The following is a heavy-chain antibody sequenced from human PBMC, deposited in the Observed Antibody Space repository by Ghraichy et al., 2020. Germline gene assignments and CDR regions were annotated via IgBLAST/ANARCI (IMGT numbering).Heavy chain of an antibody. CDR1: GGTFSSYA. J-gene: IGHJ6*02. CDR2: IIPIFGTA. D-gene: IGHD2-2*02. CDR3: ARDPFGCSSTSCYIPTSFYYGMDV. Sequence: SVKVSCKASGGTFSSYAISWVRQAPGQGLEWMGGIIPIFGTANYAQKFQGRVTITADESTSTAYMELSSLRSEDTAVYYCARDPFGCSSTSCYIPTSFYYGMDVWGQGTTVTVSS. V-gene: IGHV1-69*13.